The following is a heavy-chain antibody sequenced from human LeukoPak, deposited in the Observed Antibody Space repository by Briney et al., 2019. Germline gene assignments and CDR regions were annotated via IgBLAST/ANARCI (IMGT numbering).Heavy chain of an antibody. CDR3: AREADLEVVPAAILTAFDY. CDR1: GFTFSSYS. D-gene: IGHD2-2*01. J-gene: IGHJ4*02. CDR2: ISSSSSYI. V-gene: IGHV3-21*04. Sequence: GGSLRLSCAASGFTFSSYSMNWVRQAPGKGLEWVSSISSSSSYIYYADSVKGRFTISRDNAKNSLYLQMNSLRAEDTAVYYCAREADLEVVPAAILTAFDYWGQGTLVTVSS.